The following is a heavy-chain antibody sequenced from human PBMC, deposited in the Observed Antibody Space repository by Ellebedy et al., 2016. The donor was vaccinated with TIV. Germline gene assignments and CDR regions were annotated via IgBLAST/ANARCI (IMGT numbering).Heavy chain of an antibody. CDR2: INPSGGST. CDR3: ARVPLRYRGAFDI. J-gene: IGHJ3*02. Sequence: AASVKVSCKASGYTFTSYYMHWVRQAPGQGLEWMGIINPSGGSTSYAQKFQGRVTMTRDTSTSTAYMELRSLRSDDTAVYYCARVPLRYRGAFDIWGQGTMVTVSS. V-gene: IGHV1-46*01. D-gene: IGHD1-26*01. CDR1: GYTFTSYY.